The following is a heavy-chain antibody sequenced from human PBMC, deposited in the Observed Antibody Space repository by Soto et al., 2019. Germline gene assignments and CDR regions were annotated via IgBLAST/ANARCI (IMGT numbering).Heavy chain of an antibody. D-gene: IGHD6-6*01. CDR2: IYYSGST. V-gene: IGHV4-31*03. J-gene: IGHJ4*02. CDR1: GGSISSGGYY. Sequence: QVQLQESGPGLVKPSQTLSLTCTVSGGSISSGGYYWSWIRQHPGKGLEWIGYIYYSGSTHYNPSLKSRVTISVYTSKTQLSLTLSSVTAADTAVYYCARASARFEYSSFFDYWGQGTLVTVSS. CDR3: ARASARFEYSSFFDY.